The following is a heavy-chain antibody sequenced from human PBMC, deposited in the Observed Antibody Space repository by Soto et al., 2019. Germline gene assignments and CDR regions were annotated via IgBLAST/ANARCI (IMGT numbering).Heavy chain of an antibody. CDR1: GFTFSSYA. CDR2: ISGSGGST. J-gene: IGHJ6*03. V-gene: IGHV3-23*01. CDR3: AKGIVAAGDDYYYYYMDV. D-gene: IGHD6-13*01. Sequence: GGSLRLSCAASGFTFSSYAMSWVRQAPGKGLEWVSAISGSGGSTYYADSVKGRFTISRDNSKNTLYLQMNSLRAEDTAVYYCAKGIVAAGDDYYYYYMDVWGKGTTVTVSS.